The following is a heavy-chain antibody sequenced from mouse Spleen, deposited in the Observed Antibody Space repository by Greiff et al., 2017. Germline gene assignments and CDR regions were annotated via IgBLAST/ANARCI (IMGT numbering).Heavy chain of an antibody. Sequence: QVQLQQPGAELVKPGASVKLSCKASGYTFTSYWMHWVKQRPGQGLEWIGMIHPNSGSTNYNEKFKSKATLTVDKSSSTAYMQLSILTSEDSAVYYCASRLHWYFDVWGAGTTVTVSS. CDR3: ASRLHWYFDV. CDR1: GYTFTSYW. J-gene: IGHJ1*01. V-gene: IGHV1-64*01. CDR2: IHPNSGST.